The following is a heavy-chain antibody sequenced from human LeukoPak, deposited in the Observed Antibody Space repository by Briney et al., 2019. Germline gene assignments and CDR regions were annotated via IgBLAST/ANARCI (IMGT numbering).Heavy chain of an antibody. Sequence: SETLSLTCTVSGGSISSSSYYWGWIRQPPGTGLEWIGSIYYSGSTYYNPSLKSRVTISVDTSKNQFSLKLSSVTAADTAVYYCARGDCSSTICYSPMDVWGKGTTVTVSS. D-gene: IGHD2-2*01. CDR3: ARGDCSSTICYSPMDV. CDR2: IYYSGST. V-gene: IGHV4-39*07. J-gene: IGHJ6*03. CDR1: GGSISSSSYY.